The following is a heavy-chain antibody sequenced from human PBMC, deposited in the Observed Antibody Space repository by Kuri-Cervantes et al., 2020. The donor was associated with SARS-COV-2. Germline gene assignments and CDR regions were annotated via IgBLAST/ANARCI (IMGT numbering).Heavy chain of an antibody. CDR3: ARDLGVAPDF. CDR2: IKGGSGTT. D-gene: IGHD3-16*01. J-gene: IGHJ4*02. Sequence: LSLTCAASGFTFSSYAMSWVRQAPGKGLEWVSCIKGGSGTTYYAASVKGRFTVSRDNVKNTLYLLMSSLRVEDTAMYYCARDLGVAPDFWGQGTQVTVSS. V-gene: IGHV3-23*01. CDR1: GFTFSSYA.